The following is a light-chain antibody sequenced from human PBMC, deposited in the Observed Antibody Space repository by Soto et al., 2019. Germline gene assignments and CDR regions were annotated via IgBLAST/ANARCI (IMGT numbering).Light chain of an antibody. CDR3: LQGTHWPRT. CDR1: QSLVYSDGNTY. J-gene: IGKJ1*01. Sequence: DVVMTQSPLSLPVTLGQPASISCRSSQSLVYSDGNTYLEWFQQRPGQSPRHLIYKVSNRDSGVPDRFSGSVSGTDFTLKISSVEAEYVGTYYCLQGTHWPRTFGQGTKVEIK. CDR2: KVS. V-gene: IGKV2-30*01.